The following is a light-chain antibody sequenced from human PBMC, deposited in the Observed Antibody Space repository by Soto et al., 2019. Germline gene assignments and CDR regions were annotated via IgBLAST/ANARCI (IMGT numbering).Light chain of an antibody. CDR1: QTISSW. Sequence: IQITQSPSTLSGSLGDRVTLTFPASQTISSWLAWYQQKPGKAPKLLIYKASTLKSGVPSRFSGSGSGTEFTLTISSPQPDDFATYYCQHYNSYSEAFGQGTKVDIK. V-gene: IGKV1-5*03. J-gene: IGKJ1*01. CDR2: KAS. CDR3: QHYNSYSEA.